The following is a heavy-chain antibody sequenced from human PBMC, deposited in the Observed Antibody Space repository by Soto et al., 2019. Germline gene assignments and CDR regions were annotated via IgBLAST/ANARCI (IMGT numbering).Heavy chain of an antibody. Sequence: QVQLVQSGAEVKRPGSSVKVSFKTSGDSFNFYYINWVREAPGLGIEWMGRVNPILSMSNYAQRFQGRVTMTADKSTSTAYMELSGLRSEDTAIYYCATSYGSGYRAFDFWGQGALVTVSS. CDR3: ATSYGSGYRAFDF. V-gene: IGHV1-69*04. D-gene: IGHD3-10*01. CDR2: VNPILSMS. CDR1: GDSFNFYY. J-gene: IGHJ4*02.